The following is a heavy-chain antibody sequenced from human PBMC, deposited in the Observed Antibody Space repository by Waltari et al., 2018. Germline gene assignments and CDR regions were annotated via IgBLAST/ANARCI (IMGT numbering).Heavy chain of an antibody. D-gene: IGHD2-15*01. V-gene: IGHV3-30-3*01. CDR3: ARDYSSDY. CDR2: ISYDGSNK. Sequence: QVQLVESGGGVVQPGRSLRLSCAASGFPFSSYARHWVRQAPGKGLEWVAVISYDGSNKYYADSVKGRFTISRDNSKNTLYLQMNSLRAEDTAVYYCARDYSSDYWGQGTLVTVSS. J-gene: IGHJ4*02. CDR1: GFPFSSYA.